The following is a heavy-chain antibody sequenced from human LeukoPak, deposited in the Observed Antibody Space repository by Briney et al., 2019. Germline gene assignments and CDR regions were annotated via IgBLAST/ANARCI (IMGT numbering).Heavy chain of an antibody. CDR1: GFTFSSYA. CDR3: AKDSDYYHSSGYYYAYFQH. Sequence: HPGGSLRLSCAASGFTFSSYAMSWVRQAPGKGLEWVSYISSSGSPIYYADSVKGRFTISRDNAKNSLFLQMNSLRAEDTAVYYCAKDSDYYHSSGYYYAYFQHWGQGTLVTVSS. CDR2: ISSSGSPI. V-gene: IGHV3-48*04. D-gene: IGHD3-22*01. J-gene: IGHJ1*01.